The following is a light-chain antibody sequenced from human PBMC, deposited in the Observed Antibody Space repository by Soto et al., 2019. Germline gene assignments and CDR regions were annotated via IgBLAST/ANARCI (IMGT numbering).Light chain of an antibody. V-gene: IGKV3-20*01. CDR3: QQYGSSPQT. CDR2: GAS. J-gene: IGKJ1*01. CDR1: QSVSSSY. Sequence: EIVLTQSPGTLSLSPVERGTLSCRASQSVSSSYLAWYQQKPGQAPRLLIYGASSRATGIPDRFSGSGSGTDFTLTISRLEPEDFAVYYCQQYGSSPQTFGQGTKVDIK.